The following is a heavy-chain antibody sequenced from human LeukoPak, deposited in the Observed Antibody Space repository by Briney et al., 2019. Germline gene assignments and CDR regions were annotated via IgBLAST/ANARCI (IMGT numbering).Heavy chain of an antibody. CDR2: IYYSGST. Sequence: PSETLSLTCTVSGGSISSGGYYWSWIRQHPGKGLEWIGYIYYSGSTYYNPSLKSRVTISVDTSKNQFSPKLSSVTAADTAVYYCARAYDYGDSNWFDPWGQGTLVTVSS. D-gene: IGHD4-17*01. J-gene: IGHJ5*02. CDR1: GGSISSGGYY. CDR3: ARAYDYGDSNWFDP. V-gene: IGHV4-31*03.